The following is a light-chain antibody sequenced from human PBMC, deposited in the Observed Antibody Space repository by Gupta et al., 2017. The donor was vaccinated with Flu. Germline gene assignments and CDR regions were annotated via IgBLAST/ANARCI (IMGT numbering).Light chain of an antibody. V-gene: IGKV2-28*01. CDR1: QSLLHSNGYNY. J-gene: IGKJ5*01. Sequence: DIVMTQSPLSLPVTPGEPASISCRSSQSLLHSNGYNYLDWYLQKPGQSPQLLIYLGSNRASGVPDRFSGSGSGTDFTLKVSRVEAEDVGVYYCMQALHNHFGQGTPLEIK. CDR2: LGS. CDR3: MQALHNH.